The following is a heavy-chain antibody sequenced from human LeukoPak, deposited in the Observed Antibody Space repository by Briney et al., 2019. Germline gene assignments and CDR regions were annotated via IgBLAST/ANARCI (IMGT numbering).Heavy chain of an antibody. J-gene: IGHJ4*02. Sequence: GGSLRLSCAASGFTFSSYAMSWVRQAPGKGLEWVSYITGSGSTIYYADSVKGRFTISRDNAKNSLYLQMTSLRAEGTAVYYCAREGTGVLDYWGQGTLVTVSS. CDR2: ITGSGSTI. CDR1: GFTFSSYA. CDR3: AREGTGVLDY. D-gene: IGHD3-10*01. V-gene: IGHV3-48*04.